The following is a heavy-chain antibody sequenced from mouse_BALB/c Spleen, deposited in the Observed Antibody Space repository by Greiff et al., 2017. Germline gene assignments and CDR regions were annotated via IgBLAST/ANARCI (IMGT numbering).Heavy chain of an antibody. Sequence: QVQLQQSGPGLVAPSQSLSITCTVSGFSLTSYGVHWVRQPPGKGLEWLGVIWAGGSTNYNSALMSRLSISKDNSKSQVFLKMNSLQTDDTAMYYCARERGNYYYAMDYWGQGTSVTVSS. CDR3: ARERGNYYYAMDY. D-gene: IGHD2-1*01. J-gene: IGHJ4*01. V-gene: IGHV2-9*02. CDR2: IWAGGST. CDR1: GFSLTSYG.